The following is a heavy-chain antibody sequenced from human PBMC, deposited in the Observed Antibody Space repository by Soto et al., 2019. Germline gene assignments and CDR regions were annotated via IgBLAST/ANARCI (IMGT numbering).Heavy chain of an antibody. D-gene: IGHD2-15*01. Sequence: SGKVSGKDFGYTFTGYYIQRVRQAPGQGLEWMGWINPNSGGTNYEQKFKGRVNMTRDTSISKAYMELSRLRSDDTAVYYCARDYCSGGSCYWFDPWGQGTLDTVTS. CDR2: INPNSGGT. V-gene: IGHV1-2*02. CDR1: GYTFTGYY. CDR3: ARDYCSGGSCYWFDP. J-gene: IGHJ5*02.